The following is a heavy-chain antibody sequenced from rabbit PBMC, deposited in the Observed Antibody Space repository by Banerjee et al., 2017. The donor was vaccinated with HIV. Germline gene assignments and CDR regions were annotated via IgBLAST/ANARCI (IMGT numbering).Heavy chain of an antibody. Sequence: QEQLVESGGGLVKPEGSLTLTCTASGFSFSNKYVMCWVRQAPGKGLEWIGCIYAASSGSTWYASWAKGRFTISKTSSTVDLKMTSLTAADTATYFCAREDVTSGWGAFDLWGPGTLVTVS. CDR3: AREDVTSGWGAFDL. J-gene: IGHJ4*01. CDR1: GFSFSNKYV. D-gene: IGHD4-1*01. CDR2: IYAASSGST. V-gene: IGHV1S45*01.